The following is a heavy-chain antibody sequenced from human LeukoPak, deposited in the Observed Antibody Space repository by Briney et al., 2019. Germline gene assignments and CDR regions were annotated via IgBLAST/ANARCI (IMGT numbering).Heavy chain of an antibody. D-gene: IGHD3-10*01. CDR1: GYSISSGYY. J-gene: IGHJ4*02. Sequence: PSETLSLTCAVSGYSISSGYYWGWIRQPPGKGLEWIGSIYHSGSTYYNPSLKSRVTISVDTSKNQFSLKLSSVTAAVTAVYYCARLVWFGESDYWGQGTLVTVSS. V-gene: IGHV4-38-2*01. CDR2: IYHSGST. CDR3: ARLVWFGESDY.